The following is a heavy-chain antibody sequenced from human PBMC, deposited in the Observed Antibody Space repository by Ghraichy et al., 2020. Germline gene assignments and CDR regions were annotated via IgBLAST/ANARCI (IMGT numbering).Heavy chain of an antibody. CDR3: AKEGGTYCGSDCYPGT. Sequence: GGSLRLSCAASGFSFSKYAMSWVRQAPGKGLEWVSSISAYGADTYYTASVKGRFTISRDNSKNTLYLQMNSLRADDTAVYYCAKEGGTYCGSDCYPGTWGQGTLVTVSS. J-gene: IGHJ5*02. D-gene: IGHD2-21*02. CDR1: GFSFSKYA. CDR2: ISAYGADT. V-gene: IGHV3-23*01.